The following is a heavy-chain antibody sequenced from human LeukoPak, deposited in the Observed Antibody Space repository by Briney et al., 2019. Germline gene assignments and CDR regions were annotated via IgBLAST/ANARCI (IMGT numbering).Heavy chain of an antibody. Sequence: PSETLSLTCTVSGGSISSYYWSWIRQPAGKGLEWIGRIYTSGSTNYNPSLKSRVTMSVDTSKNQFSLKLSSVTAADTAVYYCARAAVAVAVNWFDPWGQGTLVTVSS. V-gene: IGHV4-4*07. CDR3: ARAAVAVAVNWFDP. CDR1: GGSISSYY. J-gene: IGHJ5*02. CDR2: IYTSGST. D-gene: IGHD6-19*01.